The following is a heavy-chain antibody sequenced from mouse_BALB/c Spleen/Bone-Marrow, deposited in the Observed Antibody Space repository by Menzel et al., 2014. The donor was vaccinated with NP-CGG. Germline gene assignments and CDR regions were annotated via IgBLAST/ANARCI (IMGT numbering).Heavy chain of an antibody. Sequence: EVQGVESGGGLVKPGGSLKLSCAASGFDFSSYWMSWVRQAPGKGLEWIGEINPDSSTINYTPSLKDKFIISRDNAKNTLYLQMSKVRSEDTALYYCARQGYYGYSDYWGQGTTLTVSS. J-gene: IGHJ2*01. V-gene: IGHV4-1*02. CDR1: GFDFSSYW. CDR2: INPDSSTI. CDR3: ARQGYYGYSDY. D-gene: IGHD1-2*01.